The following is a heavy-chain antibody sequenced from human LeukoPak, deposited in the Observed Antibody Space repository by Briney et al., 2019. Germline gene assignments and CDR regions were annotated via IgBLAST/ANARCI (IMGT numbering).Heavy chain of an antibody. Sequence: PGGSLRLSCAASGFTFSSYGMHWVRQAPGKGLEWVAFIRYDGSNKYYADSVKGRFTISRDNSKNTLYLQMNSLRAEDTAVYYCARSYGGNPPPLDYFDYWGQGTLVTVSS. CDR3: ARSYGGNPPPLDYFDY. CDR1: GFTFSSYG. CDR2: IRYDGSNK. D-gene: IGHD4-23*01. V-gene: IGHV3-30*02. J-gene: IGHJ4*02.